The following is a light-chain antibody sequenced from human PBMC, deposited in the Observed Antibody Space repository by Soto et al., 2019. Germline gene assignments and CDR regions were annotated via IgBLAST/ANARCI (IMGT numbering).Light chain of an antibody. CDR3: LQDYYYPYT. V-gene: IGKV1-6*01. Sequence: AIEMTQSPSSLSASVGDRVTITCRASQGIRNDLGWYQQKPGKAPELLIYSASTLQSGVPSRFSGSGSGTDFTLTISSLQPEDFATYYCLQDYYYPYTFGQGTKLEI. CDR2: SAS. J-gene: IGKJ2*01. CDR1: QGIRND.